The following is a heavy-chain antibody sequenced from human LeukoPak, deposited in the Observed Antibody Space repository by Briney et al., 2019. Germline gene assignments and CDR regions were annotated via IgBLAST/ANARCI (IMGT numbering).Heavy chain of an antibody. J-gene: IGHJ4*01. CDR3: ARVEIMAGSGLGTFDY. CDR2: IIPIFGTA. CDR1: GGTFSSYA. Sequence: GASVNVSCKPSGGTFSSYAISWVRQAPGQGLEWMGGIIPIFGTANYAQKFRGRVTITADESTSTAYMELSSLRSEDTAVYYCARVEIMAGSGLGTFDYWGHGTLGTVSS. D-gene: IGHD3-10*01. V-gene: IGHV1-69*13.